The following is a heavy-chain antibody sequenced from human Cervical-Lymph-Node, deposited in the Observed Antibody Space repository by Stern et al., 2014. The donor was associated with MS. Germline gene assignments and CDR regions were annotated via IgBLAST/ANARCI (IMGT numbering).Heavy chain of an antibody. CDR3: AADRYCSADTCQGLFDY. CDR2: ICDDGTKK. Sequence: VHLVESGGGVVQPGTSLRLSCAASAFNFNNYAMHWVRQAPGKGLGWVAVICDDGTKKYYADSMRGRFTISRDHSKNTLYLQMTGLRADDTAVYYCAADRYCSADTCQGLFDYWGQGTLVTVSS. CDR1: AFNFNNYA. V-gene: IGHV3-33*01. J-gene: IGHJ4*02. D-gene: IGHD2-15*01.